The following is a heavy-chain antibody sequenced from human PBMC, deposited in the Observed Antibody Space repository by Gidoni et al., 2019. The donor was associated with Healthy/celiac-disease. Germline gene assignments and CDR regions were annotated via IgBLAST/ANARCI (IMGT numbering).Heavy chain of an antibody. J-gene: IGHJ4*02. CDR2: ICSSTSYI. Sequence: EVQLVESGGGVVKPGVSLRRACAASGVTCSIYSMNWVRQAPGKGLEWVSSICSSTSYIYYADSVKGRFTISRDNAKNSLYLQMNSLRAEDTAVYYCARDHGPWLDIGDYWGQGTLVTVSS. D-gene: IGHD6-19*01. V-gene: IGHV3-21*01. CDR3: ARDHGPWLDIGDY. CDR1: GVTCSIYS.